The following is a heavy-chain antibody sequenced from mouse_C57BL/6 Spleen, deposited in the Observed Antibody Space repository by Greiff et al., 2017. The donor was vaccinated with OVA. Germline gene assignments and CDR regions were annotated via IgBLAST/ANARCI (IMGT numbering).Heavy chain of an antibody. CDR2: IYPGDGDT. J-gene: IGHJ2*01. D-gene: IGHD2-4*01. Sequence: QVQLQQSGPELVKPGASVKISCKASGYAFSSSWMNWVKQRPGKGLEWIGRIYPGDGDTNYNGKFKGKATLTADKSSSTAYMQLSSLTSEDSAVYFCARYDDYDHYCDDWGQGTTLTVSS. CDR3: ARYDDYDHYCDD. V-gene: IGHV1-82*01. CDR1: GYAFSSSW.